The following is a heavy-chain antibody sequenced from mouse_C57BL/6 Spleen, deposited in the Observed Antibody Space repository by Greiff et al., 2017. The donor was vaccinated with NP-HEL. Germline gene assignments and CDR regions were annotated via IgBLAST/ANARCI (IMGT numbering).Heavy chain of an antibody. J-gene: IGHJ4*01. D-gene: IGHD2-3*01. V-gene: IGHV1-53*01. Sequence: QVQLQQPGTELVKPGASVKLSCKASGYTFTSYWMHWVKQRPGPGLEWIGNINPSNGGTNYNEKFKGKATLTVDTSSSTAYMQLSSLTSEDSAVYYCARSGYYPDYAMDYWGQGTSVTVSS. CDR1: GYTFTSYW. CDR3: ARSGYYPDYAMDY. CDR2: INPSNGGT.